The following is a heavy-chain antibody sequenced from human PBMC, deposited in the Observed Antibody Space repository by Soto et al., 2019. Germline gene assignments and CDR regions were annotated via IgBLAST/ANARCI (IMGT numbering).Heavy chain of an antibody. CDR1: GGTFSSYA. Sequence: SVKVSCKASGGTFSSYAISWVRQAPGQGLEWMGGIIPIFGTANYAQKFQGRVTITADESTSTAYMELSSLRSEDTAVYYCARDRTEAAAGYYYWGQGTLVTVSS. V-gene: IGHV1-69*13. J-gene: IGHJ4*02. CDR3: ARDRTEAAAGYYY. CDR2: IIPIFGTA. D-gene: IGHD6-13*01.